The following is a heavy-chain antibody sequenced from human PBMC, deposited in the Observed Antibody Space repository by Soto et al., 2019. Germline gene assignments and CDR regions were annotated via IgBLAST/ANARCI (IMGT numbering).Heavy chain of an antibody. V-gene: IGHV1-18*01. CDR3: ARDPDSSGYYYYGMDV. J-gene: IGHJ6*02. D-gene: IGHD3-22*01. CDR2: ISAYNGNT. CDR1: GYTFISYG. Sequence: ASVKVSCKASGYTFISYGISWVRQAPGQGLEWMGWISAYNGNTNYAQKFQGRVTMSTDTSTSTAYMELRSLRSDDTAVYYCARDPDSSGYYYYGMDVWGQGTTVTVS.